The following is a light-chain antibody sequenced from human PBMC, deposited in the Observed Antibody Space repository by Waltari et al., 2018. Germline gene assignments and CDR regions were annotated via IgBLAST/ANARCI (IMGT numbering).Light chain of an antibody. J-gene: IGKJ1*01. Sequence: EIVFTPSPGTLSLSPGERATLSCWASQSVGRSLAWYQQKRGQAPRLLIYGASTRATGIPDRFSGSGSGTDFSLTISRLEPEDFAVYYCQHYVRLPVTFGQGTKVEI. V-gene: IGKV3-20*01. CDR1: QSVGRS. CDR3: QHYVRLPVT. CDR2: GAS.